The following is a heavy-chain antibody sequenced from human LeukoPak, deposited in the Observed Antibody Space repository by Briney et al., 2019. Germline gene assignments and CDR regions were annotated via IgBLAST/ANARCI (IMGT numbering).Heavy chain of an antibody. D-gene: IGHD2-15*01. CDR3: ARDPNVVVNDAFDI. Sequence: SMKVSCKASGGTFSSYAISWVRQAPGQGLEWMGGIIPIFGTANYAQKFQGRVTITTDESTSTAYMELRSLRSDDTAVYYCARDPNVVVNDAFDIWGQGTMVTVSS. CDR1: GGTFSSYA. J-gene: IGHJ3*02. V-gene: IGHV1-69*05. CDR2: IIPIFGTA.